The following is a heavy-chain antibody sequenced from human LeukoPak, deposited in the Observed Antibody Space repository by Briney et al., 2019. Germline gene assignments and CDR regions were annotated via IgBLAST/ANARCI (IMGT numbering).Heavy chain of an antibody. CDR3: ARTAGSSDY. CDR2: ISSTSSYI. CDR1: GFTFSTYS. J-gene: IGHJ4*02. Sequence: GWSLRLSCAASGFTFSTYSMNWVRQAPGKGLEWVSTISSTSSYIYYADSVKGRFTISRDNAKNSLYLQMNSLRAEDTAVYYCARTAGSSDYWGQGTLVTASS. D-gene: IGHD6-13*01. V-gene: IGHV3-21*01.